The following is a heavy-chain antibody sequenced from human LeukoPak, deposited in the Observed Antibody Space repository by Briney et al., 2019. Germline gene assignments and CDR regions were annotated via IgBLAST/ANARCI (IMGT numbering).Heavy chain of an antibody. Sequence: GGSLRLSCAASGFTFSNYWMHWVRQAPGKGRVWVSRINSDGSSTSYADSVKGRFTISRDNAKNTLFVQMNSLRVEDTAVYYCARIGAATHAFDIWGQGTMVTVSS. CDR3: ARIGAATHAFDI. CDR1: GFTFSNYW. CDR2: INSDGSST. D-gene: IGHD1-26*01. V-gene: IGHV3-74*01. J-gene: IGHJ3*02.